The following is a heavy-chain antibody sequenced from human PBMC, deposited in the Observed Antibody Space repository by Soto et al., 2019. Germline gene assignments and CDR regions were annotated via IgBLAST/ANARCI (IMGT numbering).Heavy chain of an antibody. J-gene: IGHJ4*01. CDR2: IYPGDSDT. V-gene: IGHV5-51*01. CDR1: GYICTNYW. CDR3: ARLPNIFDFHN. Sequence: GQCLKIACRGSGYICTNYWIGWVRQMPGKGLEWMGIIYPGDSDTRYSPSFQGQVTISDDKSISTAYLQWSSLKASDTAMHYCARLPNIFDFHNWGHGTLVTASP. D-gene: IGHD2-21*01.